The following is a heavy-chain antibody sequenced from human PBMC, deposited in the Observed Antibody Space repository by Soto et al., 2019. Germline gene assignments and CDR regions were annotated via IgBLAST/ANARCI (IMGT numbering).Heavy chain of an antibody. CDR3: ARSPSTSPYFDX. CDR1: GYTFSNFW. D-gene: IGHD2-2*01. CDR2: IYGGDYET. V-gene: IGHV5-51*01. J-gene: IGHJ4*02. Sequence: GEALKISCQCSGYTFSNFWIAWVRQLPGKGVEWMGIIYGGDYETSYSPSFHGKVTISADRSICTAYLQWRSLDASDSAFYFCARSPSTSPYFDXWGQGALVTVSX.